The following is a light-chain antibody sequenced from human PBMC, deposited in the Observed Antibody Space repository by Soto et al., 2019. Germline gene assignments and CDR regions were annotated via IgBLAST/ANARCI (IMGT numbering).Light chain of an antibody. CDR1: QSIDTY. CDR3: QYCSNWVA. CDR2: EAS. V-gene: IGKV3-11*01. J-gene: IGKJ4*01. Sequence: DIVLTQSPATLSLSPGERATLSCRASQSIDTYLAWYQQKPGQAPRLLIYEASNRATGIPARFSGSGSETDFTLTISSLEPEDFAVYYCQYCSNWVAFGGGTKVDIK.